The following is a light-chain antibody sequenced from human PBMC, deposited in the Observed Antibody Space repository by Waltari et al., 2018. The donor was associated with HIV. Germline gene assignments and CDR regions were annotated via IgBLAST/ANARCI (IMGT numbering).Light chain of an antibody. J-gene: IGLJ2*01. V-gene: IGLV1-44*01. CDR2: SNN. Sequence: QSVLTQPPSASGTPGPRVTISCSGSSSNIGSNTVNWYQQLPGTAPKLLIYSNNQLPAGVPDRFSGANPGTSASLAISGLQSEDEADYYCAAWDDSLNGVFGGGTKLTVL. CDR3: AAWDDSLNGV. CDR1: SSNIGSNT.